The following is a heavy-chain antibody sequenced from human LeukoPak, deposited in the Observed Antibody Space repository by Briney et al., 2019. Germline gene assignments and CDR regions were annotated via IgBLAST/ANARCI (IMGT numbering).Heavy chain of an antibody. CDR1: GGSISSYY. CDR2: IYTSGST. Sequence: SETLSLTCTVSGGSISSYYWSWIRQPVGKGLEWIGRIYTSGSTNYNPSLKSRVTMSVDTSKNQFSLKLSSVTAADTAVYYCARDPTEVHYDFWSGYYTGHDAFDIWGQGTMVTVSS. D-gene: IGHD3-3*01. CDR3: ARDPTEVHYDFWSGYYTGHDAFDI. J-gene: IGHJ3*02. V-gene: IGHV4-4*07.